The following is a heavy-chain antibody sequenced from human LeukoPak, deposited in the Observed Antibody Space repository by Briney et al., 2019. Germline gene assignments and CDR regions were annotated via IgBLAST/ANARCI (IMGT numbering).Heavy chain of an antibody. V-gene: IGHV3-49*04. D-gene: IGHD3-3*01. CDR2: IRSKACGWTT. Sequence: GGSLRLSCTASGFTFGDYAMSWVRQAPGKGLEWVGFIRSKACGWTTEYAASVKGRFTISRDDSKSIAYLQMNSLKTEDTAVYYCTRDRTRYDFWSGYYKDWGQGTLVTVSS. J-gene: IGHJ1*01. CDR1: GFTFGDYA. CDR3: TRDRTRYDFWSGYYKD.